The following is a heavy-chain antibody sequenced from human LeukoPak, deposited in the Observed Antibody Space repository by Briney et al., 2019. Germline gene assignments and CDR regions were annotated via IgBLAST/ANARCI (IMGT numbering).Heavy chain of an antibody. CDR3: ARDKPLGWNYYDSSGYYRSAFDI. CDR2: IYYTGST. D-gene: IGHD3-22*01. CDR1: GGSISRDY. Sequence: SETLSLTCTVSGGSISRDYWSWIRQPPGKGLEWIGYIYYTGSTNYNPSLKSRVTISVDTSKNQFSLKLSSVTAADTAVYYCARDKPLGWNYYDSSGYYRSAFDIWGQGTMVTVSS. V-gene: IGHV4-59*01. J-gene: IGHJ3*02.